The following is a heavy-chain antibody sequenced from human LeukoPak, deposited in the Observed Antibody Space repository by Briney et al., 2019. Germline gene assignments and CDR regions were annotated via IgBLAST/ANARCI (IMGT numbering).Heavy chain of an antibody. Sequence: SVKVSCKASGDTFSSYAISWVRQAPGQGLEWMGGIIPIFGTANYAQKFQGRVTITADESTSTAYMELSRLRSEDTAVYYCARFWYGDAFDIWGQGTMVTVSS. CDR2: IIPIFGTA. V-gene: IGHV1-69*13. J-gene: IGHJ3*02. D-gene: IGHD6-13*01. CDR3: ARFWYGDAFDI. CDR1: GDTFSSYA.